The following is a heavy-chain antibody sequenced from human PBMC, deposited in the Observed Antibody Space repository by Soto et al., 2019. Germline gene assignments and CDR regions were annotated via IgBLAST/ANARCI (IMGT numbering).Heavy chain of an antibody. J-gene: IGHJ4*02. CDR1: GFTFSSYG. V-gene: IGHV3-30*18. CDR2: ISYDGSNK. CDR3: AKGRGFDY. Sequence: QVQLVESGGGVVQPGRSLRLSCAASGFTFSSYGMHWVRQAAGKGLEWVAVISYDGSNKYYADSVKGRFTISRDNSKNTLYLQMNSLRAEDTAVYYCAKGRGFDYWGQGTLVTVSS. D-gene: IGHD3-10*01.